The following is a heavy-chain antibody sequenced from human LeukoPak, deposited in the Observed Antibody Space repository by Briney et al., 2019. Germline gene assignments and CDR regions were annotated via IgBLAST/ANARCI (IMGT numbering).Heavy chain of an antibody. CDR1: GGSISTYY. Sequence: SETLSLTCSVSGGSISTYYWSWIRQPPGKGLEWIGYIYYSGSTNYNPSLKSRVTISVDTSKNQFSLKLTSVTAADTAVYYCARVDPDSSSTLEVFDYWGQGTLVTVSS. V-gene: IGHV4-59*01. D-gene: IGHD6-6*01. J-gene: IGHJ4*02. CDR2: IYYSGST. CDR3: ARVDPDSSSTLEVFDY.